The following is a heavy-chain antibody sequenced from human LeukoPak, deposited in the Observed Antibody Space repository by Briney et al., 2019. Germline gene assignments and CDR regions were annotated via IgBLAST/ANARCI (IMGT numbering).Heavy chain of an antibody. CDR1: GGSISSSSYY. V-gene: IGHV4-39*07. CDR2: VYYSGST. J-gene: IGHJ6*02. CDR3: ASMGVDGDPLGYYYYYGMDV. Sequence: ASETLSLTCIVSGGSISSSSYYWGWVRQPPGKGLQWIGSVYYSGSTYYDPSLKSRVTISIDTSKKQFSLRLSSVTAADTAVYYCASMGVDGDPLGYYYYYGMDVWGQGTTVTVSS. D-gene: IGHD3-10*01.